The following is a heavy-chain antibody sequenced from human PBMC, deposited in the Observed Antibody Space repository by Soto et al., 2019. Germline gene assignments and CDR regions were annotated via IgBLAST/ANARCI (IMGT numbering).Heavy chain of an antibody. CDR2: IWYDGSKE. CDR3: ARDADPFVVVASSRQSPYYYYMDV. J-gene: IGHJ6*03. V-gene: IGHV3-33*08. CDR1: GFTFCSDA. D-gene: IGHD2-15*01. Sequence: PGGSLRLSCEASGFTFCSDAMHWVRQAPGKGLEWVALIWYDGSKEYYADSVKGRFTISRDNPRNTLSLQMHSLRDEDTAVYYCARDADPFVVVASSRQSPYYYYMDVWGKGTTVTVSS.